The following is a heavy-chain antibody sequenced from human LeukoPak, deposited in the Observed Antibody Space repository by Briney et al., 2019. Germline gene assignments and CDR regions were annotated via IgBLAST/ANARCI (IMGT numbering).Heavy chain of an antibody. Sequence: SETLSLTCTVSGGSISSSSYYWGWIRQPPGKGLEWIGRIYYSGSTYYDPYLKSRVTISVDTSKNQFSMKLSSVTAADTAVYYCASHYYGSGSQDFDYWGQGTMVTVSS. CDR2: IYYSGST. CDR1: GGSISSSSYY. CDR3: ASHYYGSGSQDFDY. J-gene: IGHJ4*02. D-gene: IGHD3-10*01. V-gene: IGHV4-39*01.